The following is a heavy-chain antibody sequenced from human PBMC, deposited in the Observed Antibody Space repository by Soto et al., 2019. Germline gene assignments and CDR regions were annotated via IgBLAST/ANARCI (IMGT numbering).Heavy chain of an antibody. Sequence: GGSLRLSCAASGFTFSSYSMNWVRQAPGKGLEWVSYISSSSSTIYYADSVKGRFTISRDNAKNSLYLQMNSLRAEDTAVYYCARDATGSGWLNAFDIWGQGTMVTVSS. D-gene: IGHD6-19*01. V-gene: IGHV3-48*01. CDR2: ISSSSSTI. J-gene: IGHJ3*02. CDR1: GFTFSSYS. CDR3: ARDATGSGWLNAFDI.